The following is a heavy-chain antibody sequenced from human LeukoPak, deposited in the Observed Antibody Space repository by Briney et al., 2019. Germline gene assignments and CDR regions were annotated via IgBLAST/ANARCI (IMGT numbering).Heavy chain of an antibody. Sequence: GGSLRLSCAASGFTFSSYWMSWVRQAPGKGLEWVANIMQDGSEKYYVDSVKGRFTISRDNAKTSLYLQMNSLRAEDTAVYYCARDLSGVTGYTYGRGIDYWGQGTLVTVSS. J-gene: IGHJ4*02. CDR1: GFTFSSYW. V-gene: IGHV3-7*01. CDR3: ARDLSGVTGYTYGRGIDY. D-gene: IGHD5-18*01. CDR2: IMQDGSEK.